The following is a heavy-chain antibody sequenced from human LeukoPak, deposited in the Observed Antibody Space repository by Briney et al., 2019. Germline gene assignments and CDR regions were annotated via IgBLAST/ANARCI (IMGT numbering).Heavy chain of an antibody. CDR3: ARGRGYLMTDPEY. D-gene: IGHD2-21*02. J-gene: IGHJ4*02. V-gene: IGHV3-23*01. Sequence: GGSLRLSCAASGFPFSSYAMSWVRQAPDQGLEWVSALTGTGRTTYYADSVKGRFAISRDNSKNTLYLQMSSLRVEDTAVYYCARGRGYLMTDPEYWGQGTLVTVSS. CDR1: GFPFSSYA. CDR2: LTGTGRTT.